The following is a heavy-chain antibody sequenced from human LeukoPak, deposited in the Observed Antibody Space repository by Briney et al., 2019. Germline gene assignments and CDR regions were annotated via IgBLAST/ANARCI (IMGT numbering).Heavy chain of an antibody. CDR1: GYSFTNYW. J-gene: IGHJ5*02. Sequence: GESLKISCKGSGYSFTNYWIGWVRQMPGKGLEWMGIIYPGDSDARYSPSFQGQVTISVDKSISTAYVQWSSLKASDSAMYYCARPVVPAAIPTGWFDPWGQGTLVTVSS. CDR2: IYPGDSDA. CDR3: ARPVVPAAIPTGWFDP. D-gene: IGHD2-2*02. V-gene: IGHV5-51*01.